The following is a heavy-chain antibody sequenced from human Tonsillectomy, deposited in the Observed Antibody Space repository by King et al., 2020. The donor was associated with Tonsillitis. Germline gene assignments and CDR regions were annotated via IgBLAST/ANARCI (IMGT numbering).Heavy chain of an antibody. J-gene: IGHJ4*02. CDR3: AKDLEY. CDR1: GFTFSSFG. V-gene: IGHV3-30*18. CDR2: ISYDGSKK. D-gene: IGHD2/OR15-2a*01. Sequence: VQLVESGGGVVQPGGSLRLSCAGSGFTFSSFGMNWVRQAPGKGLEWVAVISYDGSKKYYADSMKGRFTISRDNSKKTLYLQMNSLRTEDTAIYYCAKDLEYGGQGILVTVSS.